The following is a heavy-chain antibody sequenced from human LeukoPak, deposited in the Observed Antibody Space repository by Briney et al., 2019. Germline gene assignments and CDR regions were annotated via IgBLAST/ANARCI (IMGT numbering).Heavy chain of an antibody. J-gene: IGHJ5*02. D-gene: IGHD3-10*01. CDR2: IYHDGRI. CDR1: GYSITNGYY. Sequence: SETLSLTCTVSGYSITNGYYWGWIRQPPGKGLEWIGSIYHDGRIDYNPSLKSRATISVDTSKNQCSLTLNSVTAADTAVYYRARVLYRGENWFDPWGQGTLVTVSS. CDR3: ARVLYRGENWFDP. V-gene: IGHV4-38-2*02.